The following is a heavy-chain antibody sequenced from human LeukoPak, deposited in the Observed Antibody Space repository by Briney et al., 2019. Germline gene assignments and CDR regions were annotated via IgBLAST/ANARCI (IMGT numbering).Heavy chain of an antibody. CDR2: IFGSGGST. D-gene: IGHD3-22*01. Sequence: PGGSLRLSCAASGFTFSSYAMSWVRQAPGKGLEWVSAIFGSGGSTYYADSVKGRFTISRDNSKNTLYLQMNSLRAEDTAVYYCAKDGPSYYDSSGYYSTNWFDPWGQGTLVTVSS. CDR3: AKDGPSYYDSSGYYSTNWFDP. V-gene: IGHV3-23*01. J-gene: IGHJ5*02. CDR1: GFTFSSYA.